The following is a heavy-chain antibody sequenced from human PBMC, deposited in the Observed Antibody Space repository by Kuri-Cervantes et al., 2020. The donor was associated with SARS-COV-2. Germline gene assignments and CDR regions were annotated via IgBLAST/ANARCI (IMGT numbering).Heavy chain of an antibody. CDR2: ISSSSSYI. CDR1: GFTFGSYS. CDR3: AKVGQQLVPDWFDP. J-gene: IGHJ5*02. V-gene: IGHV3-21*01. Sequence: GGSLRLSCAASGFTFGSYSMNWVRQAPGKGLEWVSSISSSSSYIYYADSVKGRFTISRDNAKNSLYLQMNSLRAEDTAVYYCAKVGQQLVPDWFDPWGQGTLVTVSS. D-gene: IGHD6-13*01.